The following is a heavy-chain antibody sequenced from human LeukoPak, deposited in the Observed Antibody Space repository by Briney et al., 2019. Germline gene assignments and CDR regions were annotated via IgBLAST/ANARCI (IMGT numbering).Heavy chain of an antibody. D-gene: IGHD2-21*01. V-gene: IGHV4-39*01. J-gene: IGHJ5*02. CDR2: IYYSGNT. Sequence: SETLSLTCTVSGGSISNSNYYWGWIRQSPGKVLEWIGSIYYSGNTYYNPSLKGRVTISVDTSENQFSLILSSVTDAETAVYYCARTILPRWWFDPWGQGNLVTVSS. CDR3: ARTILPRWWFDP. CDR1: GGSISNSNYY.